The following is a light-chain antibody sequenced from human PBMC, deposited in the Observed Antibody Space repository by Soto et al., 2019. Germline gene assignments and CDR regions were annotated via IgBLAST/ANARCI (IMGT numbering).Light chain of an antibody. Sequence: EIVLTQSPGTLSLSPAERATLSCRASQSVSSSYLAWYQQKPGTAHRLLIYGASSRATGIPERFSGRGSGTDFTLTISRLEPEDFAVYYCQQYGSSPTCGQGTKVDIK. CDR3: QQYGSSPT. J-gene: IGKJ1*01. V-gene: IGKV3-20*01. CDR2: GAS. CDR1: QSVSSSY.